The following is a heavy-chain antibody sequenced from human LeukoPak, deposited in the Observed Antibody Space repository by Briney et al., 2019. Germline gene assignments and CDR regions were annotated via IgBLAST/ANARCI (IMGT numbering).Heavy chain of an antibody. CDR2: IIPILGIT. J-gene: IGHJ6*01. CDR1: AADFSSND. CDR3: ARGWGYGMDV. V-gene: IGHV1-69*04. Sequence: SVTLSCTASAADFSSNDITWGRDGPGQGLEWMRRIIPILGITNYAQKSQGRVTITADKSTSTANMEVSSLRSEVTAVYYGARGWGYGMDVWGQGTTVTVYS. D-gene: IGHD3-16*01.